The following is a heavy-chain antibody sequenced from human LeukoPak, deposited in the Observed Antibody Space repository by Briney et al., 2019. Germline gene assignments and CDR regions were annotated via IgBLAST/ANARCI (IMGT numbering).Heavy chain of an antibody. Sequence: SETLSLTCTVSGGSISSYYWSWIRQPPGKGLEWIGYIYYSGSTYYNPSLKSRVTISVDTSKNQFSLKLSSVTAADTAVYYCARLQKPAAFDYWGQGTLVTVSS. CDR3: ARLQKPAAFDY. CDR1: GGSISSYY. J-gene: IGHJ4*02. CDR2: IYYSGST. V-gene: IGHV4-59*08.